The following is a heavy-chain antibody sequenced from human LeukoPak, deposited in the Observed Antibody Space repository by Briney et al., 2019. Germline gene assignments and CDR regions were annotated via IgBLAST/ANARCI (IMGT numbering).Heavy chain of an antibody. V-gene: IGHV3-74*01. CDR3: VRGNDYGGPHY. CDR1: GFTFSSYW. D-gene: IGHD4-23*01. J-gene: IGHJ4*02. Sequence: GGSLRLSCAASGFTFSSYWMHWVRQAPGKGLVWVSRIDRDGSRINYADSVKGRFTISRDNGKNTLFLQMNSLRAEDAAVYYCVRGNDYGGPHYWGQGTLVTVSS. CDR2: IDRDGSRI.